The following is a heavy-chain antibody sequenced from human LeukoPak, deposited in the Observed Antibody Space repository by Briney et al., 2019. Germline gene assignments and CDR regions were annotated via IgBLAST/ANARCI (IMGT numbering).Heavy chain of an antibody. Sequence: ASVKVSCKASGFTFTAYYMHWVRQAPGQGLEWMGWINPNSGGTNYAQKFEGRVTMTRDTSISTAYMELSRLTSDDTAVYYCARDLGYLGPTKVSLDLWGQGTLVTVSS. CDR2: INPNSGGT. CDR1: GFTFTAYY. D-gene: IGHD1-26*01. CDR3: ARDLGYLGPTKVSLDL. V-gene: IGHV1-2*02. J-gene: IGHJ5*02.